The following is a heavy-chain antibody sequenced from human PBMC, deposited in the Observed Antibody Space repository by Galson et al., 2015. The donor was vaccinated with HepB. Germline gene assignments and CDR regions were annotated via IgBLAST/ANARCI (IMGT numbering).Heavy chain of an antibody. J-gene: IGHJ4*02. D-gene: IGHD3-10*01. V-gene: IGHV3-7*03. CDR3: AREGTYYYGSGSDY. CDR1: GFTFSSYW. CDR2: IKQDGSEK. Sequence: SLRLSCAASGFTFSSYWMSWVRQAPGKGLEWVANIKQDGSEKYYVDSVKGRFTISRDNAKNSLYLQMNSLRAEDTAVYYCAREGTYYYGSGSDYWGQGTLVTVSS.